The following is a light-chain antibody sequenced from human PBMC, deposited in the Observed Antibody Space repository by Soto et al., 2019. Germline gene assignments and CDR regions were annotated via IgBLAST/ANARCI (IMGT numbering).Light chain of an antibody. J-gene: IGKJ1*01. Sequence: ETVLTQSPGTLSLSPGERATLSCRASQSVSSNYLAWYQQKPGQAPRLLIYGASTRATGIPDRFSGSGSGTDGTRTITILEPEDLVVYYCQQFGRSPPSWTFGQGTKVEIK. CDR2: GAS. CDR1: QSVSSNY. V-gene: IGKV3-20*01. CDR3: QQFGRSPPSWT.